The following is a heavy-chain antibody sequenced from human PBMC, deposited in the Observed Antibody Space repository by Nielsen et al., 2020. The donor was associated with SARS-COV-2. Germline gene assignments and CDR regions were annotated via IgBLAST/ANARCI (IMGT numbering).Heavy chain of an antibody. CDR3: ARDRGNAPFDY. Sequence: GGSLRLSCAASGFTFSNAWMSWVRQAPGKGLEWVGRIKSKTDGGTTDYAAPVKGRFTISRDDSKNTLYLQMNSLKTEDTAVYYCARDRGNAPFDYWGQGTLVTVSS. D-gene: IGHD1-1*01. CDR1: GFTFSNAW. V-gene: IGHV3-15*01. CDR2: IKSKTDGGTT. J-gene: IGHJ4*02.